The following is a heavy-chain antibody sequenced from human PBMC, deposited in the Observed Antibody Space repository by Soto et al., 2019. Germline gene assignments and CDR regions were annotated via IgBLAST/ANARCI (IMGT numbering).Heavy chain of an antibody. V-gene: IGHV1-8*02. D-gene: IGHD2-8*02. CDR1: GYTFTSFD. CDR2: MNPNSGDT. J-gene: IGHJ4*02. CDR3: ARTLYVGRKWGCGD. Sequence: QVQLAQSGAEVKPPGASVKVSCKSSGYTFTSFDIHWVRQATGQGLEWMGWMNPNSGDTGYAQKFQGRVTMTSDTSTTTAYMELSRLRSDDTAVYHCARTLYVGRKWGCGDWGQGTLVTVSS.